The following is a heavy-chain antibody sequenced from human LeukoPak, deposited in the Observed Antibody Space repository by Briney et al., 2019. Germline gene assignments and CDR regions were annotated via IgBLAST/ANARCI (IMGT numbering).Heavy chain of an antibody. D-gene: IGHD3-10*01. CDR1: GFTFSSYA. Sequence: GGSLRLSCAASGFTFSSYAMSWVRQAPGKGLEWVSAISGSGGSTYYADSVKGRFTISRDNSKNTLYLQMNSLRAEDTAVYYCAKDSQALLWFGELLTNAFDIWGQGTMVTVSS. CDR2: ISGSGGST. J-gene: IGHJ3*02. CDR3: AKDSQALLWFGELLTNAFDI. V-gene: IGHV3-23*01.